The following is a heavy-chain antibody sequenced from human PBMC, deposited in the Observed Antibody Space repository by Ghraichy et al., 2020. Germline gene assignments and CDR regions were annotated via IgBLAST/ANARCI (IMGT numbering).Heavy chain of an antibody. D-gene: IGHD3-16*02. J-gene: IGHJ4*02. CDR2: ISSSSSYI. Sequence: GESLNISCAASGFTFSSYSMNWVRQAPGKGLEWVSSISSSSSYIYYADSVKGRFTISRDNAKNSLYLQMNSLRAEDTAVYYCAPSQSNYDYVWGSYLFDYWGQGTLVTVSS. V-gene: IGHV3-21*01. CDR3: APSQSNYDYVWGSYLFDY. CDR1: GFTFSSYS.